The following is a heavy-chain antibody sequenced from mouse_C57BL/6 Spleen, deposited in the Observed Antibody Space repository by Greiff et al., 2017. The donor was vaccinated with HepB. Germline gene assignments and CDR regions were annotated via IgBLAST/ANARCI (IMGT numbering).Heavy chain of an antibody. Sequence: EVMLVESGPELVKPGDSVKISCKASGYSFTGYFMNWVMQSHGKSLEWIGRINPYNGDTFYNQKFKGKATLTVDKSSSTAHMELRSLTSEDSAVYYCARGGNDGYYGDAMDYWGQGTSVTVSS. D-gene: IGHD2-3*01. CDR2: INPYNGDT. CDR1: GYSFTGYF. CDR3: ARGGNDGYYGDAMDY. J-gene: IGHJ4*01. V-gene: IGHV1-20*01.